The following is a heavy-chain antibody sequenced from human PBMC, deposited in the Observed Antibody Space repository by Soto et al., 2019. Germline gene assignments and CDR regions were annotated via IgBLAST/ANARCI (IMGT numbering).Heavy chain of an antibody. D-gene: IGHD5-12*01. Sequence: QVQLVQSGAEVTKPGASVKVSCKASGYSFITSYHMHWVRQAPGQGLEWMGIINPTGSMTRYSQKFQGRLTMTRDTSTATDYMELSNLTSEDTAVYCCARDTCYDHDAFDIGGKGPRVTVSS. J-gene: IGHJ3*02. CDR1: GYSFITSYH. CDR2: INPTGSMT. V-gene: IGHV1-46*01. CDR3: ARDTCYDHDAFDI.